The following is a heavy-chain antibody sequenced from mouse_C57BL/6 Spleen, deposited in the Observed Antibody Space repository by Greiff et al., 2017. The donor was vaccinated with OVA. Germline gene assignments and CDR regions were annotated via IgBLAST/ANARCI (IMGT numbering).Heavy chain of an antibody. CDR1: GYSFTSYY. V-gene: IGHV1-66*01. Sequence: QVQLQQSGPELVKPGASVKISCKASGYSFTSYYIHWVKQRPGQGLEWIGWIYPGSGNTKYNEKFKGKATLTADTSSSTAYMQLSSLTSEDSAVYYCARYYGSRGYMDYWGQGTSVTVSS. J-gene: IGHJ4*01. CDR3: ARYYGSRGYMDY. D-gene: IGHD1-1*01. CDR2: IYPGSGNT.